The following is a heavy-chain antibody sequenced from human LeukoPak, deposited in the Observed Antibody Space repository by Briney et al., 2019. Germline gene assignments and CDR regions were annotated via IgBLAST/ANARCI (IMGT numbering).Heavy chain of an antibody. Sequence: GGSLRLSCAASGFTFSSYGMHWVRQAPGKGLEWVAVISYDGSNKYYADSVKGRFTIPRDNSKNTLYLQMNSLRAKDTAEYYCAKLAVADDFDYWGQGTLVTVSS. CDR3: AKLAVADDFDY. V-gene: IGHV3-30*18. J-gene: IGHJ4*02. CDR2: ISYDGSNK. D-gene: IGHD6-19*01. CDR1: GFTFSSYG.